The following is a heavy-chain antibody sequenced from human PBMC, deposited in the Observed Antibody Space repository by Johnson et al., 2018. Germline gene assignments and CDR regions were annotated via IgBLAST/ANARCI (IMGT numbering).Heavy chain of an antibody. V-gene: IGHV3-9*01. CDR1: GFTFDDYA. CDR2: ISWNSGSI. CDR3: AKDRYSSGREYFQH. Sequence: VQLVESGGGLVQPGRSLRLSCAVSGFTFDDYAMHWVRPAPGKGLEWVSGISWNSGSIGEADSVKGRFTISRDNAKNSLDLQMNSLRADDTALYYSAKDRYSSGREYFQHWGQGTLVTVSS. D-gene: IGHD6-19*01. J-gene: IGHJ1*01.